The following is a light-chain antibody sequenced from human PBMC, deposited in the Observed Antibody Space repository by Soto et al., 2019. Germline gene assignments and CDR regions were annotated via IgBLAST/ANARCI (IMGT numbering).Light chain of an antibody. J-gene: IGKJ2*01. V-gene: IGKV3-15*01. CDR2: GAS. CDR3: HQYGNGAYT. CDR1: QSVNSN. Sequence: ETVMTQSPATLSVSPGERASLSCRASQSVNSNLAWYQQKLGQAPRVLIYGASTRATGIPARFSGSGSGTDFTLAISRLAPEDFAVYYCHQYGNGAYTFGQGTKVEMK.